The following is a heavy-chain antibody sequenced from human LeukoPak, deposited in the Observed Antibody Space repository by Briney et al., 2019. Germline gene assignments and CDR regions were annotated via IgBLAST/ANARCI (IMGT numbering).Heavy chain of an antibody. D-gene: IGHD3-10*01. Sequence: GGSLRLSCAASGFTFSSYSMNWVRQAPGKGLEWVANIKPDGSEEYYVDSVKGRFTISRDNVKNSLYLQMNSLRAEDTAVYYCAKSYYGGWGQGTLVTVSS. V-gene: IGHV3-7*01. J-gene: IGHJ4*02. CDR3: AKSYYGG. CDR2: IKPDGSEE. CDR1: GFTFSSYS.